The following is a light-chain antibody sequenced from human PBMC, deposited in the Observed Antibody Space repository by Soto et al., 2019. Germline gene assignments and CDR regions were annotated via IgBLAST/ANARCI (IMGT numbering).Light chain of an antibody. CDR3: QAWDSSSAV. CDR1: KLGDKY. J-gene: IGLJ2*01. Sequence: YELTQPPSVSVSPGQTASITCSGDKLGDKYACWYQQKPGQSPVLVMYQDSKRPSGIPERFSGSNSGNTATLTISGTQAMDEADYYCQAWDSSSAVFGGGTKLTVL. CDR2: QDS. V-gene: IGLV3-1*01.